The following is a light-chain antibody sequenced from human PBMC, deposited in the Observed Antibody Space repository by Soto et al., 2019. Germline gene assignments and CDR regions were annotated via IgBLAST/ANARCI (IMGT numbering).Light chain of an antibody. J-gene: IGKJ1*01. CDR3: QQYGSSSWT. CDR1: QSLSSSY. CDR2: GAS. Sequence: EIVLTQSPDTLSLSPGERATLSSRASQSLSSSYLAWYQHKPGQAPRLLIYGASSRATGIPDRFSGSGSGTDFTLSISRLEPEDFAVYYCQQYGSSSWTFGQGTKVEIK. V-gene: IGKV3-20*01.